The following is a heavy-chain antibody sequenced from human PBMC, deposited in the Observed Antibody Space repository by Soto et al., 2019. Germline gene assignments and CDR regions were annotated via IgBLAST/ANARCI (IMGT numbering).Heavy chain of an antibody. J-gene: IGHJ6*02. CDR3: ARDQFIMAARPTGMDV. Sequence: AGGSLRLSCAASGFTFSDYYMSWIRQAPGKGLEWVSYISSSSSYTNYADSVKGRFTISRDNAKNSLYLQMNSLRAEDTAVYYCARDQFIMAARPTGMDVWGQGTTVNVLL. V-gene: IGHV3-11*06. D-gene: IGHD6-6*01. CDR1: GFTFSDYY. CDR2: ISSSSSYT.